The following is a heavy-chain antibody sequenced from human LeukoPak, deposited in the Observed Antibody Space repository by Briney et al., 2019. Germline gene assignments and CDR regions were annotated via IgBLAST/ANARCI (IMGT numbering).Heavy chain of an antibody. Sequence: PSETLSLTCAVYGGSFSGYYWSWIRQPPGKGLEWIGEINHSGSTNYNPSLKSRVTISADTSKNQFSLKLSSVTAADTAVYFCALTRRDGYTLFDYWGQGTLVTVSS. CDR1: GGSFSGYY. D-gene: IGHD5-24*01. V-gene: IGHV4-34*01. CDR2: INHSGST. CDR3: ALTRRDGYTLFDY. J-gene: IGHJ4*02.